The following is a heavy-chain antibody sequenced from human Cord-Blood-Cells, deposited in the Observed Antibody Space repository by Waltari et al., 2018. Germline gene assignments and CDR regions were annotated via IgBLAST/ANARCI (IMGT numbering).Heavy chain of an antibody. J-gene: IGHJ5*02. CDR2: TNQSGRT. CDR3: ARGGRAYYYGSGSGKGFDP. D-gene: IGHD3-10*01. CDR1: GGSFSGYY. V-gene: IGHV4-34*01. Sequence: QVQLQQWGAGLLKPSETLSLTCAVYGGSFSGYYWRWISQPPGKGRGWIGETNQSGRTNYNPSLKSRVTISVDTSKNQFSLKLSSVTAADTAVYYCARGGRAYYYGSGSGKGFDPWGQGTLVTVSS.